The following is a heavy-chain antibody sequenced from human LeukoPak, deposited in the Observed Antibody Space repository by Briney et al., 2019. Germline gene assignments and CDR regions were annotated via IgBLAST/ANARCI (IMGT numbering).Heavy chain of an antibody. CDR3: ARTISGWYYFDY. J-gene: IGHJ4*02. CDR2: INYSGRT. Sequence: SETLSLTCSVSGGSNSGYYWSWIRQPPGKGLEWIGYINYSGRTAYNPSLKSRVTISVDTSKNQFSLKLSSVTAADTAVFYCARTISGWYYFDYWGQGTLVTVSS. CDR1: GGSNSGYY. D-gene: IGHD6-13*01. V-gene: IGHV4-59*08.